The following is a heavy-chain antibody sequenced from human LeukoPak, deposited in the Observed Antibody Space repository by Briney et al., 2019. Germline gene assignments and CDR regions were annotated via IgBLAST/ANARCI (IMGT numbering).Heavy chain of an antibody. CDR2: VSPNSSNT. J-gene: IGHJ4*02. CDR1: GYTFTNHD. Sequence: GASVKVSCKASGYTFTNHDINWVRQATGQGLEWMGWVSPNSSNTVYAQKVKGRVIMTMDPSMSTAYMELSSLLSGDTAVYYCARGGPDDNYDDFDYWGQGTLVTVAS. V-gene: IGHV1-8*01. D-gene: IGHD4-11*01. CDR3: ARGGPDDNYDDFDY.